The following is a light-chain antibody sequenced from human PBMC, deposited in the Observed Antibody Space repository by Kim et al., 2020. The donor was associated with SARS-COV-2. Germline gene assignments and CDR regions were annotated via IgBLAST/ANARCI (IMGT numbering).Light chain of an antibody. CDR2: DAS. CDR3: QQRSSWPPT. Sequence: LSPGERDTLSCRASRSVTNSLAWYQQKPGQSPRLLIHDASHGTAGLPARFTGSGSGTDFTLTISSLEPEDFAIYYCQQRSSWPPTFGQGTRLEIK. V-gene: IGKV3-11*01. J-gene: IGKJ5*01. CDR1: RSVTNS.